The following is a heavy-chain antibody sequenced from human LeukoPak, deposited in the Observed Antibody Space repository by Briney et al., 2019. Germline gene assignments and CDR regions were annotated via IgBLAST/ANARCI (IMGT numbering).Heavy chain of an antibody. J-gene: IGHJ4*02. Sequence: PGGSLRLSCAASGFTFSSYSMNWVRQAPGKGLEWVSYISSSSSTIYYADSVKGRFTISRDNAKNSLYLQMNSLRAEDTAVYYCARDPHCSSTSCYIFFDYWGQGTLVTVSS. D-gene: IGHD2-2*02. CDR2: ISSSSSTI. CDR1: GFTFSSYS. CDR3: ARDPHCSSTSCYIFFDY. V-gene: IGHV3-48*01.